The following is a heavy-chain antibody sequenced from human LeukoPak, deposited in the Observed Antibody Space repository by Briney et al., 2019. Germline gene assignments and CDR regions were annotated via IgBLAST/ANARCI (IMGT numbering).Heavy chain of an antibody. CDR3: ARGGHSSSWVAFDY. CDR2: INPGGGGT. Sequence: ASVEVSCKASGYTFSSYYIHWVRQAPGQGLEWMGIINPGGGGTTFAQKFHGRVTMTSDTSTSTLYMGLNSLRSDDTAVYYCARGGHSSSWVAFDYWGQGTLVTVSS. V-gene: IGHV1-46*01. J-gene: IGHJ4*02. D-gene: IGHD6-13*01. CDR1: GYTFSSYY.